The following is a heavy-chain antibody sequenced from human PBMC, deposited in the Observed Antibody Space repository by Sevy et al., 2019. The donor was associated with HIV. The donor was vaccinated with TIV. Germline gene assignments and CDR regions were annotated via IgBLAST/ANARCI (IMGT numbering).Heavy chain of an antibody. Sequence: SETLSLTCAVSAYSISSDYYWGWVRQPPGKGLEWIGSIYHSGYTYYNPSFNSRVTISVNTSKNDFSLKLSSVTAADTAVFYCARAIGTQVAGLYYFDYWGQGTLVTVSS. CDR3: ARAIGTQVAGLYYFDY. CDR1: AYSISSDYY. CDR2: IYHSGYT. V-gene: IGHV4-38-2*01. D-gene: IGHD6-19*01. J-gene: IGHJ4*02.